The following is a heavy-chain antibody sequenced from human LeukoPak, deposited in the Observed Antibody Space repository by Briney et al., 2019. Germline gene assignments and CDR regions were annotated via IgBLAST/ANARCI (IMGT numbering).Heavy chain of an antibody. V-gene: IGHV1-3*01. CDR1: GGTFSSYA. Sequence: GSSVKVSCKASGGTFSSYAISWVRQAPGQRLEWMGWINAGNGNTKYSQKFQGRVTITRDTSASTAYMELSSLRSEDTAVYYCARGPGGELLHIYYYYGMDVWGQGTTVTVSS. CDR2: INAGNGNT. D-gene: IGHD1-26*01. J-gene: IGHJ6*02. CDR3: ARGPGGELLHIYYYYGMDV.